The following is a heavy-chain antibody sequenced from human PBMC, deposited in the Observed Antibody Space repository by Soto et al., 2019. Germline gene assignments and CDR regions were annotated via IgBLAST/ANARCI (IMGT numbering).Heavy chain of an antibody. CDR2: IYPGDSDT. J-gene: IGHJ6*01. CDR1: WYGFTSYW. D-gene: IGHD3-3*01. CDR3: ARIGQGEKYYDFWSGYYTPGYYYYGMEV. V-gene: IGHV5-51*01. Sequence: GESLKISCKVSWYGFTSYWIGWLRQRPGKVLEWMGIIYPGDSDTRYSPSFQGQVTISADKSISTAYLQWSSLKASDTAMYYCARIGQGEKYYDFWSGYYTPGYYYYGMEVWGQGTTVTVSS.